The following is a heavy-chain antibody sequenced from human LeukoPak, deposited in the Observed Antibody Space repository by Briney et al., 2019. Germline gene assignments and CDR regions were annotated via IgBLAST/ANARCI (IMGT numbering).Heavy chain of an antibody. CDR1: GGSFSGYY. Sequence: PSETLSLTCAVYGGSFSGYYWSWIRQPPGKGLEWIGEINHSGSTNYNPSLKSRVTISVDTSKNQFSLKLSSVTAADTAVYYCARDLERTYYYGSGSYSARGLFDPWGQGTLVTVSS. CDR2: INHSGST. D-gene: IGHD3-10*01. CDR3: ARDLERTYYYGSGSYSARGLFDP. V-gene: IGHV4-34*01. J-gene: IGHJ5*02.